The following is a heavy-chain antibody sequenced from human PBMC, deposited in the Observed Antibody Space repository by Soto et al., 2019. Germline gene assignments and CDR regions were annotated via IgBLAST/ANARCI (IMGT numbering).Heavy chain of an antibody. V-gene: IGHV3-49*03. J-gene: IGHJ4*02. CDR3: TRVGPYYYDSSGYFYYFDY. Sequence: GGSLRLSCTASGFTFGDYAMSWFRQAPGKGLEWVGFIRSKAYGGTTEYAASVKGRFTISRDDSKSIAYLQMNSLKTEDTAVYYCTRVGPYYYDSSGYFYYFDYWGQGTLVTVSS. D-gene: IGHD3-22*01. CDR2: IRSKAYGGTT. CDR1: GFTFGDYA.